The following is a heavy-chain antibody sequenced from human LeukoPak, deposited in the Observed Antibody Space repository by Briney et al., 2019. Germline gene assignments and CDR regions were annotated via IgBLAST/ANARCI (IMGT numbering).Heavy chain of an antibody. Sequence: GGSLRLSCAASGFTFSSYSMNWVRQAPGKGLEWVSSISSSSSYIYYADSVKGRFTISRDNAKNSLYLQMNSLRAEDTAVYYCACAGYSSGWLLYYFDYWGQGTLVTVSS. CDR1: GFTFSSYS. CDR3: ACAGYSSGWLLYYFDY. J-gene: IGHJ4*02. D-gene: IGHD6-19*01. CDR2: ISSSSSYI. V-gene: IGHV3-21*01.